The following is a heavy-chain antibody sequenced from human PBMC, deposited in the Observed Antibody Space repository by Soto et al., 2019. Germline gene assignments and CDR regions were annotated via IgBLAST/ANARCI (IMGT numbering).Heavy chain of an antibody. V-gene: IGHV4-4*02. CDR3: ARALNIYGSVPVFDY. J-gene: IGHJ4*02. CDR1: GGSILNNNW. Sequence: SETLSLTCAVSGGSILNNNWWTWVRQPPGKGLEWIGEIHHSGNTNFSPSLKSRVAISVDKSKNQFSLKLNSVTAADTAVYYCARALNIYGSVPVFDYWGQGTLVTVSS. D-gene: IGHD3-10*01. CDR2: IHHSGNT.